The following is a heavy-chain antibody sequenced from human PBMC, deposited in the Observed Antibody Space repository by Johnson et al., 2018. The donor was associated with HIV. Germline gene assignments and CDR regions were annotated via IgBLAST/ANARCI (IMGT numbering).Heavy chain of an antibody. V-gene: IGHV3-66*01. CDR1: GFTVSSNY. CDR2: IYSGGST. Sequence: VQLVESGGGLVQPGGSLRLSCAASGFTVSSNYMSWVRQAPGKGLEWVSVIYSGGSTYYADSVKGRFTISRDNSKNTLYLQMNSLRAEDTAVYYCARRVNTMVRGAILDAFDIWGQGTMVTVSS. J-gene: IGHJ3*02. D-gene: IGHD3-10*01. CDR3: ARRVNTMVRGAILDAFDI.